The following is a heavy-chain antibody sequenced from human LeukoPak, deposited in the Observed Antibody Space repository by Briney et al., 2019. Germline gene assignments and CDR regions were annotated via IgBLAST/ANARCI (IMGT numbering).Heavy chain of an antibody. CDR3: ASDRLGGYSYVY. D-gene: IGHD5-12*01. CDR2: IYDSGRT. CDR1: GGSVSSGSYF. Sequence: SETLSLTCTVSGGSVSSGSYFWTWIRQSPGKRLEYVGYIYDSGRTNYNPSLKSRVTISKDTSKNQFSLKLSSVTAADTAVYYCASDRLGGYSYVYWGQGSLVTVSS. J-gene: IGHJ4*02. V-gene: IGHV4-61*01.